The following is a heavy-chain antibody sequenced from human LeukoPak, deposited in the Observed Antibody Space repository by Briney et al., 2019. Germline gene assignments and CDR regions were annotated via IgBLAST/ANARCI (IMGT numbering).Heavy chain of an antibody. Sequence: ASVKVSCKASGYTFTSYGISWVRQAPGQGLEWMGWISAYNGNTNYAQKLQGRVTMTTDTSTSTAYMELRSLRSDDTAVYYCARDTYYDFWSGYVPWGQGTLVTVSS. J-gene: IGHJ5*02. CDR3: ARDTYYDFWSGYVP. CDR1: GYTFTSYG. CDR2: ISAYNGNT. V-gene: IGHV1-18*01. D-gene: IGHD3-3*01.